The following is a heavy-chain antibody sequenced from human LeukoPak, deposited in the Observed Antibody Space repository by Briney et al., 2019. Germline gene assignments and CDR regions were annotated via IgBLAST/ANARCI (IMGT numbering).Heavy chain of an antibody. CDR2: INHSRST. Sequence: SETLSLTCAVYGGSFSGYYWSWIRQPPGKGLEWIGEINHSRSTNYNPSLKSRVTISVDTSKNQFSLKLSSVTAADTAVYYCARFPLYDSSGYYAFDIWGQGTMVTVSS. V-gene: IGHV4-34*01. CDR3: ARFPLYDSSGYYAFDI. J-gene: IGHJ3*02. D-gene: IGHD3-22*01. CDR1: GGSFSGYY.